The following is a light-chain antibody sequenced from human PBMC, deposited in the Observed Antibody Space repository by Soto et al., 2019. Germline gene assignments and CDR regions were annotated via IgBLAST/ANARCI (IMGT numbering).Light chain of an antibody. Sequence: DIQMTQSPSSLSASVGDRVTITCRASRSIRTYLNWYQVKPGKAPKLLIYAASTLHTGAPSRFXANGSGPDFTLTITSLQPEDFATYFCQQTYNSPRFTFGPGTTVDFK. V-gene: IGKV1-39*01. CDR1: RSIRTY. J-gene: IGKJ3*01. CDR2: AAS. CDR3: QQTYNSPRFT.